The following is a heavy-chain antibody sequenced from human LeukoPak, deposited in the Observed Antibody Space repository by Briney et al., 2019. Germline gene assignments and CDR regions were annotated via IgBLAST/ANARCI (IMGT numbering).Heavy chain of an antibody. J-gene: IGHJ5*02. V-gene: IGHV1-2*02. CDR1: GYTFTGYY. CDR2: INPKSGGT. CDR3: ARDNSVGDTAWWFDP. Sequence: ASVKVSCKASGYTFTGYYIHWVRQAPGQGLEWMGWINPKSGGTNYAQKFQGRVTMTRDTSISTAYMELSRLRSEDTAVYYCARDNSVGDTAWWFDPWGQGTLVTVSS. D-gene: IGHD1-26*01.